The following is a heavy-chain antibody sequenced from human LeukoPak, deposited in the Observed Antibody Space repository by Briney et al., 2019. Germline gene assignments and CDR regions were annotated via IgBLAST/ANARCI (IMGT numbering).Heavy chain of an antibody. CDR3: ATGIVVVPAAIEYYFDY. CDR2: IYTSGST. D-gene: IGHD2-2*01. J-gene: IGHJ4*02. Sequence: SETLSLTCTVSGGSISSYYWSWIRQPAGKGLEWIGRIYTSGSTNYNPSLKSRVTMSVDTSKNQFSLKLSSVTAADTAVYYCATGIVVVPAAIEYYFDYWGQGTLVTVSS. V-gene: IGHV4-4*07. CDR1: GGSISSYY.